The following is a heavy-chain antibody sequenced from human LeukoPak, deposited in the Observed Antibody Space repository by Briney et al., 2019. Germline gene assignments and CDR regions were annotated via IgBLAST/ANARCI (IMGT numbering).Heavy chain of an antibody. J-gene: IGHJ4*02. CDR2: ISAYNGNT. CDR3: ARVHDTYYDFWSGYYFDY. CDR1: GYTFTSYG. D-gene: IGHD3-3*01. V-gene: IGHV1-18*01. Sequence: GASVKVSCKASGYTFTSYGISWVRQAPGQGLEWMGWISAYNGNTNYAQKLQGRVTMTTDTSTSTAYMELRSLRSDDTAVYYCARVHDTYYDFWSGYYFDYWGQGTLVTVSS.